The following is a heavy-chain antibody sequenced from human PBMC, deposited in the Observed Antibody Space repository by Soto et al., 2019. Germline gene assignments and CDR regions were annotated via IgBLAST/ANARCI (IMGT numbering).Heavy chain of an antibody. CDR1: GFTFRMYW. J-gene: IGHJ4*02. CDR3: TRGPRPTSTGTGDF. CDR2: INDDGIST. V-gene: IGHV3-74*01. D-gene: IGHD1-1*01. Sequence: GGSLRLSCAASGFTFRMYWMHWVRQVPGKGPEWVSRINDDGISTNYADSVKGRFTISRDNAKNTLYLQMNALRVEETGVYYCTRGPRPTSTGTGDFWGQGTLVKVSS.